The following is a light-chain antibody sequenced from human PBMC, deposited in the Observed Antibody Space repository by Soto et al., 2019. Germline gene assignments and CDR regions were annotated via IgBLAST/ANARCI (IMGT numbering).Light chain of an antibody. J-gene: IGKJ2*01. Sequence: DIQLTQSPSSLSASVGDRVTISCRASQNIYTYVNWYQLKPGKAPELLIYASSTLYGGVPSRFTGSGSGTDFTLTVSGVQPEDFATYFCQQGHSTPYTFGQGT. V-gene: IGKV1-39*01. CDR3: QQGHSTPYT. CDR2: ASS. CDR1: QNIYTY.